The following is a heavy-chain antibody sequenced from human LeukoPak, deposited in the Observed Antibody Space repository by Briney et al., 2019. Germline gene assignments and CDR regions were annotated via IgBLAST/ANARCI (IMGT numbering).Heavy chain of an antibody. CDR2: ISSSSGTI. Sequence: GGSLRLSCAASGFTFSSDSLNWVRQAPGKGLEWISYISSSSGTIYYADSVKGRFTISRDNAKKSLYLQMSSLRAEDTAVYYCARGEVVISYYFDYWGQGTLVTVSS. J-gene: IGHJ4*02. CDR3: ARGEVVISYYFDY. CDR1: GFTFSSDS. D-gene: IGHD2-21*01. V-gene: IGHV3-48*01.